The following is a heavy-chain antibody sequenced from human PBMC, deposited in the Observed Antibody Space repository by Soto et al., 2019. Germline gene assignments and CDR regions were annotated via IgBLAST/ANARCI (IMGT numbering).Heavy chain of an antibody. CDR3: ARLAMVRGVPYYYMDV. D-gene: IGHD3-10*01. V-gene: IGHV4-59*08. CDR2: IYYSGST. J-gene: IGHJ6*03. Sequence: SETLSLTCTVSGGSISSYYWRWIRQPPGKGLEWIGYIYYSGSTNYNPSLKSRVTISVDTSKNQFSLKLSSVTAADTAVYYCARLAMVRGVPYYYMDVWGKGTTVTVSS. CDR1: GGSISSYY.